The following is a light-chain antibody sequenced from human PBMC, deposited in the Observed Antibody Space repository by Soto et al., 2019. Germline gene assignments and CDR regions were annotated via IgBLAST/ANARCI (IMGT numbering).Light chain of an antibody. J-gene: IGLJ2*01. CDR3: SSYTSTSTIL. CDR1: NSNIGAGFG. Sequence: QSVLTQPPSVSGAPGQRVTISCTGTNSNIGAGFGVHWYQHFPGKAPKLLIYNNTSRPSGVPDRFSGSKSGTSASLAITGLRAEDEADYYCSSYTSTSTILFGGGTKVTVL. V-gene: IGLV1-40*01. CDR2: NNT.